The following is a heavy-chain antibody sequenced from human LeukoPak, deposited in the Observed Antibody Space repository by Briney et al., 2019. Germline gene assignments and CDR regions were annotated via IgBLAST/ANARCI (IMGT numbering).Heavy chain of an antibody. V-gene: IGHV4-34*01. CDR1: GGSISGYY. D-gene: IGHD3-16*02. CDR2: INHSGST. J-gene: IGHJ6*02. CDR3: ARAGGVRLGGLSVSMDV. Sequence: SETLSLTCTVSGGSISGYYWSWIRQPPGKGLEWIGEINHSGSTNYNPSLKSRVTISVDTSKNQFSLKLSSVTAADTAVYYCARAGGVRLGGLSVSMDVWGQGTTVTVSS.